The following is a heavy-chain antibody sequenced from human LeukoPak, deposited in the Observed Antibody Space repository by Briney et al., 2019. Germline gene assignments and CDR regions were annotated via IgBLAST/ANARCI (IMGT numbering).Heavy chain of an antibody. D-gene: IGHD3-10*01. CDR2: IYHSGST. J-gene: IGHJ5*02. CDR1: GGSISSSNW. Sequence: SETLSLTCAVSGGSISSSNWWSWVRQPPGKGLEWIGEIYHSGSTNYNPSLKSRVTISVDTSKNQFSLKLSSVTAADTAVYYCARETGYYGSGTAQSSRSNWFDPWGQGTLVTVSS. V-gene: IGHV4-4*02. CDR3: ARETGYYGSGTAQSSRSNWFDP.